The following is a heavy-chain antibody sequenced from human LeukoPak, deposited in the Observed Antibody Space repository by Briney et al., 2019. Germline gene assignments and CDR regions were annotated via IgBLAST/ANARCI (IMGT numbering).Heavy chain of an antibody. J-gene: IGHJ4*02. CDR1: GFTFSSYA. CDR3: AREPFDY. V-gene: IGHV3-48*02. Sequence: GGSLRLSCEAPGFTFSSYAMNWVRQAPGKGLEWVSTLSGSGSATYYADSVKGRFTISRDNAKNSLYLQMNSLRDEDTAVYYCAREPFDYWGQGTLVTVSS. CDR2: LSGSGSAT.